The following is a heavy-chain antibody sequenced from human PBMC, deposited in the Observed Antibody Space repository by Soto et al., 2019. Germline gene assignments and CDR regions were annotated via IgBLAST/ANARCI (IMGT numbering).Heavy chain of an antibody. CDR1: GGSMSSYY. V-gene: IGHV4-4*07. D-gene: IGHD6-25*01. CDR3: ARGQRFPDWFDP. CDR2: VYSSGGT. J-gene: IGHJ5*02. Sequence: AETLSLTCTVSGGSMSSYYWTWIRQPAGKGLEWIGRVYSSGGTHYNPSLTSRVTISLDTSKNQFSFRLLNVTDADTAVYYCARGQRFPDWFDPWAKGPLVTVP.